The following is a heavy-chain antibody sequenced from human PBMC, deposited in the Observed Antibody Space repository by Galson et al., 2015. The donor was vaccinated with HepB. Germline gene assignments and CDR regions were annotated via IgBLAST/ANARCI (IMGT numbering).Heavy chain of an antibody. CDR3: MFSGIAAAGTYFDY. CDR2: FDPEDGET. Sequence: SCKVSGYTLTELSMHWVRQAPGKGLEWMGGFDPEDGETIYAQKFQGRVTMTEDTSTDTAYMELSSLRSEDTAVYYCMFSGIAAAGTYFDYWGQGTLVTVSS. J-gene: IGHJ4*02. V-gene: IGHV1-24*01. CDR1: GYTLTELS. D-gene: IGHD6-13*01.